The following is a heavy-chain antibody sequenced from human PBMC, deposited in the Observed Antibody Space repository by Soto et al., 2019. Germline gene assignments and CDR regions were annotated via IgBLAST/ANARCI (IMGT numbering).Heavy chain of an antibody. CDR3: AREVGYGDFSAALLD. J-gene: IGHJ4*02. CDR1: GGTFSSHS. V-gene: IGHV1-69*01. CDR2: IITLFGTA. Sequence: VQLMQSGAEVKQPGSSVKVSCKASGGTFSSHSINWVRQAPGQGLEWMGGIITLFGTANYAQNFQGRVTITADQSTSTAYSELNSLRSDDTAVYYCAREVGYGDFSAALLDWGQGPLVTVAS. D-gene: IGHD4-17*01.